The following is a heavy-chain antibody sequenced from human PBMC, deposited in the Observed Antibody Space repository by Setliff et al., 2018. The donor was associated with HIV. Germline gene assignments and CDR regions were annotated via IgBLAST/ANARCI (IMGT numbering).Heavy chain of an antibody. V-gene: IGHV3-74*01. D-gene: IGHD1-1*01. J-gene: IGHJ4*02. CDR2: IDSDESTT. CDR3: AKSTLGTGKFLAELDY. Sequence: GGSLRLSCAASGFTFDRFWMHWVRQAPGKGLVWVARIDSDESTTISADSVKGRFTISRDNAKNSLYLQMDSLRPEDTAFYYCAKSTLGTGKFLAELDYWGQGTLVTVSS. CDR1: GFTFDRFW.